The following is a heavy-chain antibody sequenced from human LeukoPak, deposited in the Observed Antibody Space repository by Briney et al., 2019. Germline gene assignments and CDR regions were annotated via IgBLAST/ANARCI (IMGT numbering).Heavy chain of an antibody. CDR1: GYTFTSYY. V-gene: IGHV1-46*01. J-gene: IGHJ6*03. CDR3: ATTYDFWSGYIPYYYYMDV. D-gene: IGHD3-3*01. CDR2: INPSGGST. Sequence: GASVKVSCKASGYTFTSYYMHWVRQAPGQGLEWMGIINPSGGSTSYAQKFQGRVTMTRDTSTSTVYMELSSLRSEDTAVYYCATTYDFWSGYIPYYYYMDVWGKGTTVTVSS.